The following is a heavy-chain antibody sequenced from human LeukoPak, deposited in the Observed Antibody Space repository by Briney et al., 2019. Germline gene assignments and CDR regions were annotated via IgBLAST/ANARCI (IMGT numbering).Heavy chain of an antibody. CDR1: GFTFSSYW. CDR2: INSDGSST. D-gene: IGHD1-26*01. CDR3: ARSPWAYFDY. J-gene: IGHJ4*02. V-gene: IGHV3-74*01. Sequence: PGGSLRLSCAASGFTFSSYWMHWVRQAPGKGLVWASRINSDGSSTSYADSVKGRLTISRDNAKNTQYLQMNSLRAEDTAVYYCARSPWAYFDYWGQGTLVTVSS.